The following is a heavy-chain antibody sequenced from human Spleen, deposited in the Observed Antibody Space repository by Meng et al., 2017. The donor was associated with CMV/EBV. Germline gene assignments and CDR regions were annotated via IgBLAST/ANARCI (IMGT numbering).Heavy chain of an antibody. CDR1: GFTFSTYA. J-gene: IGHJ6*02. CDR3: ARAVHSTADYYYYGMDV. V-gene: IGHV3-23*01. D-gene: IGHD6-13*01. CDR2: IVGSGGRT. Sequence: GGSLRLSCAATGFTFSTYAMSWVRQAPGKGLERVSTIVGSGGRTFYDDAVKGRFTISRDNSKSTLHLQLNSLRADDTAVYYCARAVHSTADYYYYGMDVWGQGTTVTVSS.